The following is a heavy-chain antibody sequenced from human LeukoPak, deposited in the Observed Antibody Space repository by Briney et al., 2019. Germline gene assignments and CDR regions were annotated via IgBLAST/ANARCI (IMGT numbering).Heavy chain of an antibody. CDR1: GSTFSDYY. D-gene: IGHD6-13*01. Sequence: GGSLRLSCAASGSTFSDYYMSWIRQAPGKGLEWVSYISSSGSTIYYADSVKGRFTISRDNAKNSLYLQMNSLRADDTAVYYCARYGSSWNLDYWGQGTLVTVSS. CDR3: ARYGSSWNLDY. CDR2: ISSSGSTI. V-gene: IGHV3-11*04. J-gene: IGHJ4*02.